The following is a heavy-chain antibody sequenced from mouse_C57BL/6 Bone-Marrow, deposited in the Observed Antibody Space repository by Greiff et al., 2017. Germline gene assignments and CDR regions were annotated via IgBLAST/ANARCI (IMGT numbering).Heavy chain of an antibody. CDR1: GYTFTDYN. CDR2: INPNNGGT. D-gene: IGHD2-10*01. CDR3: ARSLLWYYYYFDY. J-gene: IGHJ2*01. V-gene: IGHV1-18*01. Sequence: VQLQESGPELVKPGASVKIPCKASGYTFTDYNMDWVKQSHGKSLEWIGDINPNNGGTIYNQKFKGKATLTVDKSSSTAYMELRSLTSEDTAVYYCARSLLWYYYYFDYWGQGTTLTVSS.